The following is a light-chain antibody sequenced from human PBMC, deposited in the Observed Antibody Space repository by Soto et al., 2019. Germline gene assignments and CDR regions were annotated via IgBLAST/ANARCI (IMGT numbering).Light chain of an antibody. CDR1: YSDIGAYNF. J-gene: IGLJ2*01. Sequence: QSALTQPASVSGSPGQSITISCTGTYSDIGAYNFVSWYQHHPGKAPKLIIYEVNNRPSGVSNRFSGSKSGNTAFLSISDLQAEDEADYYCSSYTSVSIVVVFGGGTKLTVL. CDR3: SSYTSVSIVVV. V-gene: IGLV2-14*01. CDR2: EVN.